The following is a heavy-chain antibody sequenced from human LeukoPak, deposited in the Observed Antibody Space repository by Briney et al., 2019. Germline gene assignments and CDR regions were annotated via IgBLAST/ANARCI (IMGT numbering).Heavy chain of an antibody. J-gene: IGHJ6*03. CDR1: GGTFSSYA. Sequence: GASVKVSCKASGGTFSSYAISWVRQAPGQGLEWMGGIIPIFGTANHAQKFQGRVTITADESTSTAYMELSSLRSEDTAVYYCARGTPRAVNSGYDYYYYYMDVWGKGTTVTVSS. CDR3: ARGTPRAVNSGYDYYYYYMDV. CDR2: IIPIFGTA. V-gene: IGHV1-69*13. D-gene: IGHD5-12*01.